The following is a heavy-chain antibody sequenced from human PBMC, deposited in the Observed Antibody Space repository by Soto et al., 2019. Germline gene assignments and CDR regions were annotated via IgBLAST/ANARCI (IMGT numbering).Heavy chain of an antibody. CDR2: ISGSGGST. Sequence: QLGGSLRLSCAASGFTFSSYAMSWVRQAPGKGLEWVSAISGSGGSTYYADSVKGRFTISRDNSKNTLYLQMNSLRAEDTAVYYCAKDNKVSPWKGDDYVHYWGQGTLVTVSS. CDR1: GFTFSSYA. V-gene: IGHV3-23*01. J-gene: IGHJ4*02. CDR3: AKDNKVSPWKGDDYVHY. D-gene: IGHD1-1*01.